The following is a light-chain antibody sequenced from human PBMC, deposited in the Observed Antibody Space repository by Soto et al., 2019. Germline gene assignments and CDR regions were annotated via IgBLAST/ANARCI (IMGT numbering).Light chain of an antibody. CDR3: QQSYNTPRT. CDR2: TAS. Sequence: DIQMTQSPSYLSASVGDRVTITCRTSQPISDYLNWYQQKPGKAPSLLIYTASNLQTGVQSRFSGSGSGTHFTLTISSLQPEDFATYYCQQSYNTPRTFGQSTKVEIK. CDR1: QPISDY. V-gene: IGKV1-39*01. J-gene: IGKJ1*01.